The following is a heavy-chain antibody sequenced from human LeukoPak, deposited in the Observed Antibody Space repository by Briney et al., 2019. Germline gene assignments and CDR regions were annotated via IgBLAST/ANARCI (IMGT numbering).Heavy chain of an antibody. V-gene: IGHV3-21*01. J-gene: IGHJ2*01. CDR3: ARDRGTTSSSGWYFDP. Sequence: GGSLRLSCAASGLTFNTYTMTWVRQVPGKGLEWVSSISSSSSDIYYADSVRGRFTISRDNAKNSLYLQMNSLRAEDTAVYYCARDRGTTSSSGWYFDPWGRGTLVTVSS. CDR1: GLTFNTYT. D-gene: IGHD6-6*01. CDR2: ISSSSSDI.